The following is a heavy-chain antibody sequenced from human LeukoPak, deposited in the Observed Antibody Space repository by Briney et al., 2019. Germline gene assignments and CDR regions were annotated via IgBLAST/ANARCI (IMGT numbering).Heavy chain of an antibody. CDR2: IDPSDSYT. V-gene: IGHV5-10-1*01. D-gene: IGHD4-23*01. J-gene: IGHJ2*01. CDR3: ARDQSGGSTFWYFDL. CDR1: AYNFANYW. Sequence: GASLKISCKGSAYNFANYWISWVRQMPGKGLEWMGRIDPSDSYTDYSPSFQGHVTLSVDKSINTAYLQWSGLKASDTATYYCARDQSGGSTFWYFDLWGRGTLVTVSS.